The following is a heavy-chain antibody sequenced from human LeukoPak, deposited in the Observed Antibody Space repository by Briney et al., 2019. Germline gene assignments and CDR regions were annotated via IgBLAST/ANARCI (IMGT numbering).Heavy chain of an antibody. J-gene: IGHJ5*02. CDR1: GYTFTGYY. CDR2: INPNSGGT. CDR3: ARGYGSGLENNWFDP. Sequence: ASVKVSCKASGYTFTGYYMHWVRQAPGQGLEWMGWINPNSGGTDYAQKFQGRVTMTRDTSIRTAYMELSRLRSDDTAVYYCARGYGSGLENNWFDPWGQGTLVTASS. V-gene: IGHV1-2*02. D-gene: IGHD6-19*01.